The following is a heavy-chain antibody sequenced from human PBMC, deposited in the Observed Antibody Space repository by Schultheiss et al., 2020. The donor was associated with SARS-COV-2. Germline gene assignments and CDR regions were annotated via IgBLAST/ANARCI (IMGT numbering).Heavy chain of an antibody. Sequence: GGSLRLSCSASGFTFSNYDMHWVRQAPGKGLEWVAVISYDGSNKYYADSVKGRFTISRDNSKNTLYLQMNSLRAEDTAVYYCARGGEEDAFDIWGQGTMVTVSS. V-gene: IGHV3-30*01. D-gene: IGHD3-10*01. CDR3: ARGGEEDAFDI. J-gene: IGHJ3*02. CDR2: ISYDGSNK. CDR1: GFTFSNYD.